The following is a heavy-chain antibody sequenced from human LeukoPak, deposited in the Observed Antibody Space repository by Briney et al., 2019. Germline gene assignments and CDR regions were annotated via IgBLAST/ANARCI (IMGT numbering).Heavy chain of an antibody. D-gene: IGHD3-10*01. CDR2: IGEDGSEK. Sequence: GGSLRLSCAASGFTFSSYWMTWVRQAPGKGLEWVANIGEDGSEKYYVDSVKGRFTISRDNAKNSLYLQVNSLRAEDTAVYYRAKDRAFRFGELFWNWGQGTLVTVSS. CDR1: GFTFSSYW. J-gene: IGHJ4*02. V-gene: IGHV3-7*01. CDR3: AKDRAFRFGELFWN.